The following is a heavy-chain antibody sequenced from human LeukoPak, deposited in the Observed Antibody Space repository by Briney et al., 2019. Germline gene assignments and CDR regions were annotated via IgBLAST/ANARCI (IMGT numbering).Heavy chain of an antibody. V-gene: IGHV5-51*01. CDR2: IYPGDSDT. Sequence: GESLKISCKGSGYSFTSYWIGWVRQMPGKGLEWMGIIYPGDSDTRYSPSFQGQVTISADKSISTAYLQWSSLKASDTAMYYCAREKDSSGWYDLRAFDIWGQGTMVTVSS. J-gene: IGHJ3*02. D-gene: IGHD6-19*01. CDR1: GYSFTSYW. CDR3: AREKDSSGWYDLRAFDI.